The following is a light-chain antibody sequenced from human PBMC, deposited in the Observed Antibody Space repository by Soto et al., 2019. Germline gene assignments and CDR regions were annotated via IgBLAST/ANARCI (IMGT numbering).Light chain of an antibody. J-gene: IGLJ1*01. CDR2: GNS. CDR3: QSYDSSLSGYV. V-gene: IGLV1-40*01. CDR1: SSNTGAGYD. Sequence: QSALTQPPSVSGAPGQRVTISCTGSSSNTGAGYDVHWYQQLPGTAPKLLIYGNSNRPSGVPDRFSGSKSGTSASLAITGLQAEDEADYYCQSYDSSLSGYVFGPGTKVTVL.